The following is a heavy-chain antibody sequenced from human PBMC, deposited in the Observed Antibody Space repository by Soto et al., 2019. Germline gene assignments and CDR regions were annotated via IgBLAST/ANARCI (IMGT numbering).Heavy chain of an antibody. CDR3: LSLSSMDV. CDR2: INPYSGNT. CDR1: GYTFTSHD. D-gene: IGHD6-6*01. Sequence: ASLKVSCKASGYTFTSHDIHWLRQASGQGLEWMGSINPYSGNTAFAPKFQDRIAMTRDTSITTAYMELNSLSSGDTAVYFCLSLSSMDVGGQGTTVTVFS. V-gene: IGHV1-8*01. J-gene: IGHJ6*02.